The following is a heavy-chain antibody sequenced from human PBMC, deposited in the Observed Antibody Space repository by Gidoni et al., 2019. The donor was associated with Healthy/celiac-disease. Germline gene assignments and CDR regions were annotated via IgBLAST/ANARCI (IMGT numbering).Heavy chain of an antibody. J-gene: IGHJ5*02. Sequence: QVQLVQSGAEVKKPGSAVKVSCKASGGTFSSYAISWVRQAHGQGLEWMGGIIPIFGTANYAQKFQGRVTITADNSTRTAYMELSSLRSEDTAVYYCARDRLAAAGTGWFDPWGQGTLVTVSS. CDR3: ARDRLAAAGTGWFDP. CDR1: GGTFSSYA. CDR2: IIPIFGTA. D-gene: IGHD6-13*01. V-gene: IGHV1-69*06.